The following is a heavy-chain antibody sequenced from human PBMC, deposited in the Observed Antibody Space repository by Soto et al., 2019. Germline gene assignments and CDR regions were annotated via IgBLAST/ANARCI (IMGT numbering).Heavy chain of an antibody. V-gene: IGHV4-30-4*01. Sequence: TSETLSLTCTVSGGSVSSGDYFWSWIRQPPGKGLEWIGYIYDSGSSYYNPSLKSRVTMSVDTSKNQFSLKLRSVTAADTAMYYCAREKGYISGPKNFESWGQGTLVTVYS. J-gene: IGHJ4*02. D-gene: IGHD5-12*01. CDR2: IYDSGSS. CDR3: AREKGYISGPKNFES. CDR1: GGSVSSGDYF.